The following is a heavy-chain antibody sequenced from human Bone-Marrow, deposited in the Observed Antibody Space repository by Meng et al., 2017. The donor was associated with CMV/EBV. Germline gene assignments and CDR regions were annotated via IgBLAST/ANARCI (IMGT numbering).Heavy chain of an antibody. CDR3: ARSVKYYYYGMDV. J-gene: IGHJ6*02. Sequence: LSLTCAVYGGSFSGYYWSWIRQAPGKGLEWVSYISSSGSTIYYADSVKGRFTISRDNAKNSLYLQMNSLRAEDTAVYYCARSVKYYYYGMDVWGQGTTVTVSS. CDR1: GGSFSGYY. V-gene: IGHV3-11*04. CDR2: ISSSGSTI.